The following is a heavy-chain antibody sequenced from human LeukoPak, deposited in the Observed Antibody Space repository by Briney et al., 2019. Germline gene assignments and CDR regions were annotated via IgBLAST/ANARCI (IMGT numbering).Heavy chain of an antibody. CDR1: GFTFSNYA. V-gene: IGHV3-23*01. J-gene: IGHJ3*01. Sequence: GGSLRLSCKASGFTFSNYAMTWVRQAPGKGLEWVSSMTVTGRTTSYADSVKGRFTMSRDNSKSTLYLQMNSLRAGDTAIYYCGRDPNGDYIGAFEFWGHGTLVTVSS. CDR2: MTVTGRTT. D-gene: IGHD4-17*01. CDR3: GRDPNGDYIGAFEF.